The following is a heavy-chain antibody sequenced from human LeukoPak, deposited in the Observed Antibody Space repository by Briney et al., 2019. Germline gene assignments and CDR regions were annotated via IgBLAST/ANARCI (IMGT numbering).Heavy chain of an antibody. V-gene: IGHV4-59*01. Sequence: SEALSLTCTVSGGSISSYYWSWIRQPPGKGLEWIGYIYYSGSTNYNPSLKSRVTISVDTSKNQFSLKLSSVTAADTAVYYCARDRDGYNLFDYWGQGTLVTVSS. CDR3: ARDRDGYNLFDY. J-gene: IGHJ4*02. CDR2: IYYSGST. D-gene: IGHD5-24*01. CDR1: GGSISSYY.